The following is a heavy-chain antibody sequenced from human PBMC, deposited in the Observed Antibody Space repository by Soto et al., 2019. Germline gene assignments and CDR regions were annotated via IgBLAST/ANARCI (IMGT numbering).Heavy chain of an antibody. CDR2: IYYSGST. CDR3: ATIYYYYSSGYLLDY. Sequence: QLQLQESGPGLVKPSETLSLTCTVSGGSISSSSYYWGWIRQPPGKGLEWIGSIYYSGSTYYNPSLKSRVTISVDTSKNQFSLKLSSVTAADTAVYYCATIYYYYSSGYLLDYWGQGTLVTVSS. J-gene: IGHJ4*02. V-gene: IGHV4-39*01. CDR1: GGSISSSSYY. D-gene: IGHD3-22*01.